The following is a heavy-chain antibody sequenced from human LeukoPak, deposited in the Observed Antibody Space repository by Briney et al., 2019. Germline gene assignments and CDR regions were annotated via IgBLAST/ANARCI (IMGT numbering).Heavy chain of an antibody. Sequence: SETLSLTCAVYGGSFSGYYWSWIRQPPGKGLEWIGEINHSEGTNYNPSLKSRVTISLDTSKNHFSLKLTSVTAADTAVYYCARGEDGDYYFQHWGQGTLVTVSS. D-gene: IGHD4-17*01. J-gene: IGHJ1*01. CDR3: ARGEDGDYYFQH. V-gene: IGHV4-34*01. CDR1: GGSFSGYY. CDR2: INHSEGT.